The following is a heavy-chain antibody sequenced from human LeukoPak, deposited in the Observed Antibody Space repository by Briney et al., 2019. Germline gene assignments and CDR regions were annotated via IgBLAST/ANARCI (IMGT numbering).Heavy chain of an antibody. CDR3: AKEQWLQPYDALDI. V-gene: IGHV3-23*01. Sequence: GGSLRLSCAASGFNFDDYTMHWVRQAPGKGLEWVSTISSSGGSTYYADSVKGRFTISRDNSKNTLYLHMSSLRAEDTAVHYCAKEQWLQPYDALDIWGQGTMVTVSS. J-gene: IGHJ3*02. CDR2: ISSSGGST. CDR1: GFNFDDYT. D-gene: IGHD6-19*01.